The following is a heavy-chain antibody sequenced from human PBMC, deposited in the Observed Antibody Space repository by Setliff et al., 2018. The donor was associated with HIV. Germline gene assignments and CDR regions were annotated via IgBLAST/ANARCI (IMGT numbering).Heavy chain of an antibody. CDR1: GGSVSSGGYY. CDR2: INHSAFT. V-gene: IGHV4-61*08. D-gene: IGHD3-10*01. CDR3: AGMFFYGSGSKSDFDY. J-gene: IGHJ4*02. Sequence: PSETLSLTCTVSGGSVSSGGYYFTWIRQAPGRGLEWIGEINHSAFTKYNPSLASRVTMSIDTSQNQFSLRLSSVTVADTAVYYCAGMFFYGSGSKSDFDYWGQGTQVTVSS.